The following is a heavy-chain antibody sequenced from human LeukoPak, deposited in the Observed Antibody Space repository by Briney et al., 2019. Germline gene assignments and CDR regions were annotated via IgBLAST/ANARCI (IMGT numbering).Heavy chain of an antibody. CDR2: IGSSSSPI. CDR3: VSIPNTAGFPNWLDP. V-gene: IGHV3-21*01. D-gene: IGHD2-2*02. CDR1: GFTFSTHT. J-gene: IGHJ5*02. Sequence: GGSLRLSCAASGFTFSTHTMNWVRQAPGKGLEWVSSIGSSSSPIYYADSVKGRFTVSRDNARNSLYLQINSLRAEDTAVYYCVSIPNTAGFPNWLDPWGRGTLVTVSS.